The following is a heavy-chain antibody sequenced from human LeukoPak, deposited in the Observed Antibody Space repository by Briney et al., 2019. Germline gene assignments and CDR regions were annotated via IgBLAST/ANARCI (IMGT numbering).Heavy chain of an antibody. J-gene: IGHJ4*02. CDR2: MNPNSGNT. D-gene: IGHD6-6*01. V-gene: IGHV1-8*03. CDR3: ARFVGSSSSSGTFDY. CDR1: GYSFTGYY. Sequence: ASVKVSCKASGYSFTGYYMHWVRQATGQGLEWMGWMNPNSGNTGYAQKFQGRVTITRNTSISTAYMELSSLRPEDTAVYYCARFVGSSSSSGTFDYWGQGTLVTVSS.